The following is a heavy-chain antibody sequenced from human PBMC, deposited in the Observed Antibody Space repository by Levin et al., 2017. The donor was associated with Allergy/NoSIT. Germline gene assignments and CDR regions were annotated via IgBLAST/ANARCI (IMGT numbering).Heavy chain of an antibody. CDR2: INWKGGRT. J-gene: IGHJ4*02. CDR1: GFTLDDYG. CDR3: ARDKGIAVAGGLDD. Sequence: GESLKISCAASGFTLDDYGMNWVRQAPGKGLEWVSGINWKGGRTGYADSVKGRFTISRDNAKNSLYLQMNSLRAEDTALYYCARDKGIAVAGGLDDWGQGTLVTVSS. D-gene: IGHD6-19*01. V-gene: IGHV3-20*04.